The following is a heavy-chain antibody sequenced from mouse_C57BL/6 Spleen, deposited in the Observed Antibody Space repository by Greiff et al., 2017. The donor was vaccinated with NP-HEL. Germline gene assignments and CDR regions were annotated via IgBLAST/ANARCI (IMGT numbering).Heavy chain of an antibody. Sequence: QVQLQQPGAGLVKPGASVKLSCKASGYTFTSYWMHWVKQRPGQGLEWIGMIHPNSGSTNYNEKFKSKATLTVDKSSSTAYMQLSSLTSEDSAVYYCARRNYYGPHWYFDVWGTGTTVTVSS. V-gene: IGHV1-64*01. J-gene: IGHJ1*03. D-gene: IGHD1-1*01. CDR3: ARRNYYGPHWYFDV. CDR1: GYTFTSYW. CDR2: IHPNSGST.